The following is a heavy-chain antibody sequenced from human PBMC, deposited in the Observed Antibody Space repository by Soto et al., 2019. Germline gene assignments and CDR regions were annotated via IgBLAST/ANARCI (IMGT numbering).Heavy chain of an antibody. V-gene: IGHV3-74*01. CDR1: GFTFSNYW. CDR2: INGDGSST. CDR3: ARVGEGGYYYDSSGPSDY. Sequence: EVQLVESGGGLVQPGGSLRLSCAASGFTFSNYWMLWVRQVPGKGLVWVSRINGDGSSTNYADSVKGRFTISRDNAKNTLYLQMNSLRADDTAVYRCARVGEGGYYYDSSGPSDYWGQGTLVTVSS. D-gene: IGHD3-22*01. J-gene: IGHJ4*02.